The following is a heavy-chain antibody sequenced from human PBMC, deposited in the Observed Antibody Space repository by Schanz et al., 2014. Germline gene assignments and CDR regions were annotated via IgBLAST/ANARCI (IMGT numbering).Heavy chain of an antibody. D-gene: IGHD3-10*01. CDR1: GFTFSSYG. CDR3: AKGRFGELSAFDI. CDR2: IWYDGSNK. J-gene: IGHJ3*02. Sequence: QVQLVESGGGVVQPVRSLRLSCAASGFTFSSYGMHWVRQAPGKGLEWVAVIWYDGSNKYYADSVKGRFTISRDNSKNTLYLQMNSLRAEDTAVYYCAKGRFGELSAFDIWGQGTMVTVSS. V-gene: IGHV3-33*06.